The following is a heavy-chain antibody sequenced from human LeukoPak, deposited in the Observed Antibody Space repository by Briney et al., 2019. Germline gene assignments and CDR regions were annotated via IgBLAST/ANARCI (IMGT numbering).Heavy chain of an antibody. CDR2: ITVNNGYT. D-gene: IGHD3-3*01. V-gene: IGHV1-18*01. J-gene: IGHJ5*02. Sequence: EASVNVSCKAAGYTFTIHGFIWLRQAPGQGLEWMGWITVNNGYTKYAHELQGRVTITRDTSASTAYMELSSLRSEDTAVYYCARVPFYDFWSGYYENNWFDPWGQGTLVTVSS. CDR3: ARVPFYDFWSGYYENNWFDP. CDR1: GYTFTIHG.